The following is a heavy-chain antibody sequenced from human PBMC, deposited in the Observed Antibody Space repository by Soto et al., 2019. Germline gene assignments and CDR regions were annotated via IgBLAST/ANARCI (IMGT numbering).Heavy chain of an antibody. CDR2: IYTSGST. J-gene: IGHJ6*02. CDR3: ARAYYDILTGYYYYGMDV. CDR1: GGSISSYY. Sequence: PSETLSLTCTVSGGSISSYYWSWIRQPAGKGLEWIGRIYTSGSTNYNPSLKSRVTMSVDTSKNQFSLKLSSVTAADTAVYYCARAYYDILTGYYYYGMDVWGQGTPVTVSS. V-gene: IGHV4-4*07. D-gene: IGHD3-9*01.